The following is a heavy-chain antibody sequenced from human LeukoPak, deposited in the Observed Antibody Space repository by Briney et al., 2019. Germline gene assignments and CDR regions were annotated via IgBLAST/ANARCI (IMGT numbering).Heavy chain of an antibody. CDR2: ISSGSSYT. CDR1: GFTFSSYT. D-gene: IGHD5-18*01. J-gene: IGHJ4*02. Sequence: GGSLRLSCAASGFTFSSYTMNWVRQAPGKGLEWVSSISSGSSYTYYADSVKGRFTISRDNSKNTLYLQMNSLRAEDTAVYYCARQPYSYGSLWGQGTLVTVSS. CDR3: ARQPYSYGSL. V-gene: IGHV3-21*04.